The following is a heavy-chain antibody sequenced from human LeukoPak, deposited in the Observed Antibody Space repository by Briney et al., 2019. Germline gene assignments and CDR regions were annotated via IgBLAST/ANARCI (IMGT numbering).Heavy chain of an antibody. Sequence: GASVKVSCKASGYTFRDYYIHWVRQATGQGLEWMGWMNPNSGNTGYAQKFQGRVTMTRNTSISTAYMELSSLRSEDTAVYYCARDRINWFDPWGQGTLVTVSS. D-gene: IGHD3-10*01. V-gene: IGHV1-8*02. CDR3: ARDRINWFDP. CDR1: GYTFRDYY. J-gene: IGHJ5*02. CDR2: MNPNSGNT.